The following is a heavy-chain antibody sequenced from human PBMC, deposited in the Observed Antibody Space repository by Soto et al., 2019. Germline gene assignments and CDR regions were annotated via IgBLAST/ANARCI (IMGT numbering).Heavy chain of an antibody. D-gene: IGHD1-26*01. CDR2: IYYSGST. CDR1: GGSVTTSDYS. CDR3: ARDGSIVGATDRRTSPTYYYYGMDV. Sequence: SETLSLTCTVSGGSVTTSDYSWGWIRQPPGKGLEWIGYIYYSGSTNYNPSLKSRVTISVDTSKNQFSLKLSSVTAADTAVYYCARDGSIVGATDRRTSPTYYYYGMDVWGQGTTVTVSS. V-gene: IGHV4-61*08. J-gene: IGHJ6*02.